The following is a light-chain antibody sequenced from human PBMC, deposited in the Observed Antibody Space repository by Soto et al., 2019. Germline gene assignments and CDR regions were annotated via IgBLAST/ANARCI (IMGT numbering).Light chain of an antibody. CDR2: SAS. J-gene: IGKJ4*01. Sequence: EIVLTQSPATLSVSPGERATLSCRASQSVSSNLAWYQQNPGQAPRLLIYSASTRAPGIPGRFSGSGSGPEFTLTVSSLQSEDFSVYYCQQYHHWPPWLTFCGGTKVEIK. V-gene: IGKV3-15*01. CDR1: QSVSSN. CDR3: QQYHHWPPWLT.